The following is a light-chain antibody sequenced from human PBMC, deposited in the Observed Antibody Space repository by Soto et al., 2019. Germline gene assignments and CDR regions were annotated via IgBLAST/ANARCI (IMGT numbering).Light chain of an antibody. CDR1: ESMSNC. J-gene: IGKJ1*01. CDR2: GAS. V-gene: IGKV1-5*01. Sequence: DIQMTQSPSTLSASVGDRVTITCRASESMSNCLAWYQQKPGKAPXXLISGASSLQSGVPSRFSGSASGTEFTLTISSLQPDDIATYYCQQCHRYLTFGQGTKVDIK. CDR3: QQCHRYLT.